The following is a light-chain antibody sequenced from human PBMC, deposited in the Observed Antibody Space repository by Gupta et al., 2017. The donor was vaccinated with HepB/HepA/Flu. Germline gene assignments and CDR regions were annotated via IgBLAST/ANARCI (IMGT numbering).Light chain of an antibody. Sequence: IVLTQSPLSLPVTPGEPASISFTSTQSRLHSNGDNYSDCYLQQPAPSPHLLLYSGSNRAAGVPDRFSGGGSGTDCTRKSSRVEAEDVGVYYWMHAQQTVITFGQGTRLEIK. CDR3: MHAQQTVIT. CDR2: SGS. V-gene: IGKV2-28*01. CDR1: QSRLHSNGDNY. J-gene: IGKJ5*01.